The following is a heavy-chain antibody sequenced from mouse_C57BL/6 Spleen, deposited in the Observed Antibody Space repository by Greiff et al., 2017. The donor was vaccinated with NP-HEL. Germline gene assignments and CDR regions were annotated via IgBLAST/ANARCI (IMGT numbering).Heavy chain of an antibody. CDR1: GYTFTSYW. D-gene: IGHD2-2*01. V-gene: IGHV1-72*01. CDR2: IDPNSGGT. J-gene: IGHJ4*01. CDR3: ARKGVYYGYGDAMDY. Sequence: QVQLQQPGAELVKPGASVKLSCKASGYTFTSYWMHWVKQRPGRGLEWIGRIDPNSGGTKYNEKFKSKATLTVDKPSSTAYMQLSSLTSEDSAVYYCARKGVYYGYGDAMDYWGQGTSVTVSS.